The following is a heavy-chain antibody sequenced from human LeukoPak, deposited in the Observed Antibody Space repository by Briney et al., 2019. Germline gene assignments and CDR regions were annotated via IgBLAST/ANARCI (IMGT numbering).Heavy chain of an antibody. CDR2: IYSSGSI. J-gene: IGHJ6*04. Sequence: SETLSLTCTVSGGSISSYYWSWIRQPPGKGLEWIGYIYSSGSINYNPSLKSRVTISVDTSKNQFSLKLSSVTAADTAVYYCARLLREDVWGKGTTVTVSS. CDR1: GGSISSYY. D-gene: IGHD3-3*01. V-gene: IGHV4-4*09. CDR3: ARLLREDV.